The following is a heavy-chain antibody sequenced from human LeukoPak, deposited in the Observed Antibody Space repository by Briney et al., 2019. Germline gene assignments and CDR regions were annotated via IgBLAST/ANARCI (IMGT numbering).Heavy chain of an antibody. CDR1: GFTFSSYS. CDR3: ASSVVPAAVLDY. Sequence: GGSLRLSCAGSGFTFSSYSMNWVRQAPGKGLEWVSSISSSSSYIYYADSVKGRFTISRDNTKNSLYLQMNSLRAEDTAVYYCASSVVPAAVLDYWGQGTLVTVPS. CDR2: ISSSSSYI. D-gene: IGHD2-2*01. J-gene: IGHJ4*02. V-gene: IGHV3-21*01.